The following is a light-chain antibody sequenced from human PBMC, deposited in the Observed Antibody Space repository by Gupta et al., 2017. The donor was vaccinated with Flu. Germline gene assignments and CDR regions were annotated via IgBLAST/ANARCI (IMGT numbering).Light chain of an antibody. Sequence: DIQMTQSPSSLSASVGDRVTITCRASQSISSYLNWYQQKPGKAPKLLIYAASSLQSGVPSRFSGSGSVTDFTLTISRLQPEDFATYYCQQSYSTPYTFGQGTKLEIK. CDR1: QSISSY. CDR3: QQSYSTPYT. J-gene: IGKJ2*01. V-gene: IGKV1-39*01. CDR2: AAS.